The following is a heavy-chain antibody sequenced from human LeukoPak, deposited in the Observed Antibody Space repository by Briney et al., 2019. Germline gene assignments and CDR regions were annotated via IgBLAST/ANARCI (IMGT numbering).Heavy chain of an antibody. CDR2: INYSGTT. D-gene: IGHD2-21*01. J-gene: IGHJ6*03. CDR1: SGSITDSNND. Sequence: PSETLSLTCNVSSGSITDSNNDWGWIRQPRGKGLEWIGRINYSGTTYYSPSLKSRVTISVDTSRNHFSLKVTSVTAADTAVYYCASLTHSYYAYPAGDYPFYYMDVWGKGTTVTVSS. V-gene: IGHV4-39*02. CDR3: ASLTHSYYAYPAGDYPFYYMDV.